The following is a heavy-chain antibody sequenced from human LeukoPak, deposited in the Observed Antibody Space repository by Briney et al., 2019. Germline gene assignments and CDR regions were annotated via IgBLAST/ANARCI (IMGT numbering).Heavy chain of an antibody. CDR2: LDPEDAKT. Sequence: ASVKVSCKVSGYTHTELSIHWVRQAPGKGREWMGGLDPEDAKTIYAQKFQGRLTMTKDTSADTAYMDLSRLTSEDTAVYYCGRGFSIDYWGQGTLVTVSS. J-gene: IGHJ4*02. CDR1: GYTHTELS. CDR3: GRGFSIDY. V-gene: IGHV1-24*01. D-gene: IGHD3-10*01.